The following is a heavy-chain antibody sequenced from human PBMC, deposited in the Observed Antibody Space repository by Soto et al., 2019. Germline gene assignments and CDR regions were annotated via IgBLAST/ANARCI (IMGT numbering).Heavy chain of an antibody. CDR2: IYYSGST. CDR3: ARNIGVTTTYYGMDV. Sequence: SETLSLTCTVSGGSISSGGYYWSWIRQHPGKGLEWIGYIYYSGSTYYNPSLKRRVTISVDTSKNQFSWKLSAVAAADTAVYFCARNIGVTTTYYGMDVWGQGTTVTV. V-gene: IGHV4-31*02. CDR1: GGSISSGGYY. D-gene: IGHD4-17*01. J-gene: IGHJ6*02.